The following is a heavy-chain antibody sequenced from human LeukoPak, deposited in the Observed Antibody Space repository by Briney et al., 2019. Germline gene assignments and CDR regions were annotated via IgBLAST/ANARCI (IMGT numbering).Heavy chain of an antibody. CDR1: GFIVSNNY. CDR2: IKQDGSEK. CDR3: ARAPSDY. V-gene: IGHV3-7*03. Sequence: PGGSLRLSCAVSGFIVSNNYMSWVRQAPGKGLEWVANIKQDGSEKYYVDSVKGRFTISRDNAKNSLYLQMNSLRAEDTAVYYCARAPSDYWGQGTLVTVSS. J-gene: IGHJ4*02.